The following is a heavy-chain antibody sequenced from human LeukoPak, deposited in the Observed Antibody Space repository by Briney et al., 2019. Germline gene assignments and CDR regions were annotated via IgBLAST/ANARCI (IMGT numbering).Heavy chain of an antibody. J-gene: IGHJ5*02. V-gene: IGHV3-7*03. D-gene: IGHD3-9*01. CDR2: IKTDGSEK. Sequence: GSLRLSCEASGFTFSSYWMSWVRQAPGEGLEWVANIKTDGSEKYYMDSVKGRFTISRDNAKNSLYLQMNSLRAEDTAVYYCARDYTGYFPWGQGTLVIVSS. CDR3: ARDYTGYFP. CDR1: GFTFSSYW.